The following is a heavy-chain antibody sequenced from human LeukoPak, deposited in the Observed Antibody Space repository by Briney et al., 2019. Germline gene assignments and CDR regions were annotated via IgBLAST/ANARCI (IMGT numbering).Heavy chain of an antibody. CDR1: GGSIRSSSYY. Sequence: PSETLSLTCTVSGGSIRSSSYYRAWIRQPPGKGLEWIGSMDYSESSDYNPSLKSRLTISADTSKNQFSLKLSSVTAADTAVYYCAKGRGMLKPRGGGYFDLWGRGILVTVSS. CDR2: MDYSESS. D-gene: IGHD3-10*02. J-gene: IGHJ2*01. CDR3: AKGRGMLKPRGGGYFDL. V-gene: IGHV4-39*07.